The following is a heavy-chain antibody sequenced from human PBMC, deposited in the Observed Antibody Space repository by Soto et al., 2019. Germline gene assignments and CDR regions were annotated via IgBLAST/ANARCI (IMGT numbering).Heavy chain of an antibody. Sequence: GGSLRLSCAASGFTFSSYAMHWVRQAPGKGLEWVAVISYDGSNTYYADSVKGRFTISRDNSKNTLYLQMTSLRAEDTAVYYCARDRIGTGSNWFDPWGQGTLVTVSS. J-gene: IGHJ5*02. D-gene: IGHD2-8*02. CDR3: ARDRIGTGSNWFDP. CDR1: GFTFSSYA. CDR2: ISYDGSNT. V-gene: IGHV3-30-3*01.